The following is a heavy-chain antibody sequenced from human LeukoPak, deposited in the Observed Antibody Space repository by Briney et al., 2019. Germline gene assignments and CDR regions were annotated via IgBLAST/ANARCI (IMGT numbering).Heavy chain of an antibody. CDR3: ARFRVVPAAILRGTLGFDY. V-gene: IGHV1-2*02. Sequence: ASVKVSCKASGYTFTGYYMHWVRQAPGQGLEWMGWINPNSGGTNYAQKFQGRVTMTRDTSISTAYMELSRLRSDDTAVYYCARFRVVPAAILRGTLGFDYWGQGTLVTVSS. CDR2: INPNSGGT. CDR1: GYTFTGYY. D-gene: IGHD2-2*02. J-gene: IGHJ4*02.